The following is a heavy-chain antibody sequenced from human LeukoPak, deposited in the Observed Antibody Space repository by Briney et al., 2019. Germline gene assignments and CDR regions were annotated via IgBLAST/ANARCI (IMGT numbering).Heavy chain of an antibody. V-gene: IGHV3-23*01. D-gene: IGHD3-22*01. CDR2: ISGSGGST. CDR1: GFTFSSYA. J-gene: IGHJ3*02. CDR3: AKSAYDSSGYYFLADAFDI. Sequence: GGSLRLSCAASGFTFSSYAMSWVRQAPGTGLEWVSPISGSGGSTYYADSVKGRFTISRDNSKNTLYLQMNSLRAEDTAVYYCAKSAYDSSGYYFLADAFDIWGQGTMVTVSS.